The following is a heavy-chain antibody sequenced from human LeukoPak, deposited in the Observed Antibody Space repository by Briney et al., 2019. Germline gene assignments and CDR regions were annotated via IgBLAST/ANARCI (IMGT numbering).Heavy chain of an antibody. CDR1: GYTFSSYY. Sequence: ASVKVSCKASGYTFSSYYMHWVRQAPGQGLEWMGIINPSGGSTSYAQKFQGRVTITADESTSTAYMELSSLRSEDTAVYYCARGRITIPYYYYMDVWGKGTTVTVSS. J-gene: IGHJ6*03. CDR3: ARGRITIPYYYYMDV. D-gene: IGHD3-3*01. V-gene: IGHV1-46*01. CDR2: INPSGGST.